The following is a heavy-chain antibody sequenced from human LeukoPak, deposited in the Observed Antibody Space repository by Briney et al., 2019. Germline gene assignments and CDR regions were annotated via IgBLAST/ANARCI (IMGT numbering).Heavy chain of an antibody. CDR1: GGSISSYY. CDR3: ARMEGYYDSSGSYYFDY. Sequence: SETLSLTCTVSGGSISSYYWSWIRQPPGKGLEWIGYIYYSGSTNYNPSLKSRVTISVNTSKNQFSLKLGSVAAADTAVYYCARMEGYYDSSGSYYFDYWGQGTLVTVSS. D-gene: IGHD3-22*01. CDR2: IYYSGST. J-gene: IGHJ4*02. V-gene: IGHV4-59*08.